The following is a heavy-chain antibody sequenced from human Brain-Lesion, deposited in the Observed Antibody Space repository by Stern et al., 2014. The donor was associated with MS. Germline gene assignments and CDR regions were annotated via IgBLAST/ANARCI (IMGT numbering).Heavy chain of an antibody. V-gene: IGHV1-2*02. CDR3: ARDQRGITIFGVVTDYYYLGMDV. Sequence: VQLVESGAEVKKPGASVKVSCKTYGYIFTGYYIHWVRQAPGQGLEWMAWINPNTGGTTDAQKFQGRVTMSRDTSISTAYVELSSLTSDDTAVYYCARDQRGITIFGVVTDYYYLGMDVWGQGTTVTVSS. CDR1: GYIFTGYY. D-gene: IGHD3-3*01. CDR2: INPNTGGT. J-gene: IGHJ6*02.